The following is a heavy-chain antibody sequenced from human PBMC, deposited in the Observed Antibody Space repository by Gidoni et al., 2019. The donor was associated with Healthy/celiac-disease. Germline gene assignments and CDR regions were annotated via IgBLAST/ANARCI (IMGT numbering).Heavy chain of an antibody. CDR2: IIPIFGTA. D-gene: IGHD1-26*01. CDR3: ARLGRWVAYWYYDL. J-gene: IGHJ2*01. Sequence: SSVKVSCKASGGTFSSYAISWVRQAPGQGLEWMGGIIPIFGTANYAQKFQGRVTITADESTSTAYMGLSSLRSEDTAVYYCARLGRWVAYWYYDLWGRGTLVTVSS. CDR1: GGTFSSYA. V-gene: IGHV1-69*01.